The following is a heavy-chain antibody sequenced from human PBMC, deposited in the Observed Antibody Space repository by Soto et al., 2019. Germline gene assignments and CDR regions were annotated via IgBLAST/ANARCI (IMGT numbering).Heavy chain of an antibody. V-gene: IGHV3-30*18. CDR3: AKGGVGSTSNAFDI. D-gene: IGHD1-26*01. Sequence: AGGSLRLSCAASGFTFRSYGMHWVRQAPGKGLEWVAVISYDGSNKYYADSVKGRFTISRDNSKNTLYLQMNSLRAEDTAVYYCAKGGVGSTSNAFDIWGQGTVVTVSS. CDR1: GFTFRSYG. J-gene: IGHJ3*02. CDR2: ISYDGSNK.